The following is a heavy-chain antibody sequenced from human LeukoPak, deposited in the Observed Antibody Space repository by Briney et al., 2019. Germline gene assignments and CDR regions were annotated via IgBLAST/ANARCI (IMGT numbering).Heavy chain of an antibody. Sequence: GGSLRLSCVASGFTFSDYYMSWIRQAPGKGLEWVSYIRSRGTTIHYADSVKGRFTISRDNAKNSLYLQMNSLRAEDTAVYYCARDRGAVTDVFDYWGQGTLVTVSS. CDR2: IRSRGTTI. V-gene: IGHV3-11*04. D-gene: IGHD6-19*01. CDR3: ARDRGAVTDVFDY. J-gene: IGHJ4*02. CDR1: GFTFSDYY.